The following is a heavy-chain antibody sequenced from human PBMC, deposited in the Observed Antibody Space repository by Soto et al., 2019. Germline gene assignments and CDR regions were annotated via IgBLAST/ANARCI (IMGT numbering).Heavy chain of an antibody. D-gene: IGHD2-15*01. Sequence: SETLFLTCTVSGGSISSGGYYWSWIRQHPGKGLEWIGYIYYSGSTYYNPSLKSRVTISVDTSKNQFSLKLSSVTAADTAVYYCARGAARGFDYWGQGTLVTVSS. CDR2: IYYSGST. J-gene: IGHJ4*02. CDR3: ARGAARGFDY. V-gene: IGHV4-31*03. CDR1: GGSISSGGYY.